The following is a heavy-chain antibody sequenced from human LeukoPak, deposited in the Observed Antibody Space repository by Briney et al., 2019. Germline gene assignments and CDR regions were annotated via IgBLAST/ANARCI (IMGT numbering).Heavy chain of an antibody. D-gene: IGHD2-2*01. CDR3: AKAGPIGYCSSTSCYEGGTFDY. J-gene: IGHJ4*02. CDR1: GFTFSSYG. CDR2: IRYDGSNK. V-gene: IGHV3-30*02. Sequence: PGGSLRLSCAASGFTFSSYGMHWVRQAPGKGLEWVAFIRYDGSNKYYADSVKGRFTISRDNSKNTLYLQMNSLRAEDTAVYYCAKAGPIGYCSSTSCYEGGTFDYWGQGTLVTVSS.